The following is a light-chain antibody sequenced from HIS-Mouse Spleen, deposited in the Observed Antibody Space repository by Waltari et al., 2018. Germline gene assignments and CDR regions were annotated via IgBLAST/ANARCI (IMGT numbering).Light chain of an antibody. V-gene: IGKV1-8*01. CDR2: AAS. CDR3: QQYYSYPYT. CDR1: QVMSSY. Sequence: AIRMTQSPSSLSASTGDRVTITCRASQVMSSYLAWYQQKPGKAPKLLIYAASTLQSGVPSRFSGSGSGTDFTLTISCLQSEDFATYYCQQYYSYPYTFGQGTKLEIK. J-gene: IGKJ2*01.